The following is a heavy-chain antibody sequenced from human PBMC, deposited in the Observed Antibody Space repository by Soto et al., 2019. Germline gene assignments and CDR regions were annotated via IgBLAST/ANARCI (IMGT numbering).Heavy chain of an antibody. CDR3: ARGEVGEQPLDH. CDR2: IYYSGNT. Sequence: QVQLQESGPGLVRPSQTLSLTCSVSGVSINSGGYYWSWIRQHPGKGLEWIGDIYYSGNTYYNPSLKSQVTISRDTSKNLFSLKLRSVTAADTAVYYCARGEVGEQPLDHWGQGTLVAVSS. D-gene: IGHD3-16*01. V-gene: IGHV4-31*01. J-gene: IGHJ4*02. CDR1: GVSINSGGYY.